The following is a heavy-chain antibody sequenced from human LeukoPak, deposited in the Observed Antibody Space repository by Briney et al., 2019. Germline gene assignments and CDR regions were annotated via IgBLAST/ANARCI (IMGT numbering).Heavy chain of an antibody. Sequence: GGSLRLSCAASGFIFSTYSMSWVRQAPGKGLEWVSSISSSSPYIHYADSVKGRFTISRDNAQNSLYLQMNSLRVEDTAVYYCLGAFDFWGQGTMVTVSS. CDR2: ISSSSPYI. J-gene: IGHJ3*01. CDR3: LGAFDF. CDR1: GFIFSTYS. V-gene: IGHV3-21*01.